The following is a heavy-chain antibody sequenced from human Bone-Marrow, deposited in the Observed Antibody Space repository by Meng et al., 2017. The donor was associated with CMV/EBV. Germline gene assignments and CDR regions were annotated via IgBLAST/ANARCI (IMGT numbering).Heavy chain of an antibody. Sequence: LSLTCAASGFTVSSNYMSWVRQAPGKGLEWVSVIYSGGSTYYADSVKGRFTISRDNFKNTLYLQMNSLRAEDMAVYYCSREPIVELPPGMSGWDYYYGMDVWGQGTTVTVSS. D-gene: IGHD2-2*01. CDR1: GFTVSSNY. J-gene: IGHJ6*02. CDR3: SREPIVELPPGMSGWDYYYGMDV. CDR2: IYSGGST. V-gene: IGHV3-53*01.